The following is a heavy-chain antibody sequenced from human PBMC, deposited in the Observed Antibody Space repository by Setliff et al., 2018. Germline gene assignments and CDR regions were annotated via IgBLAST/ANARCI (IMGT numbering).Heavy chain of an antibody. CDR3: ARDRTYHYDNSGYPNWLDP. V-gene: IGHV1-18*01. Sequence: ASVKVSCKTSGYNFITTGISWVRQAPGQAPEWMGWINPYNGDTKYAEKLQGRFTMTTDTSTTTAYMELRSLNSDDTAIYWCARDRTYHYDNSGYPNWLDPWGQGTLVTVSS. CDR2: INPYNGDT. CDR1: GYNFITTG. D-gene: IGHD3-22*01. J-gene: IGHJ5*02.